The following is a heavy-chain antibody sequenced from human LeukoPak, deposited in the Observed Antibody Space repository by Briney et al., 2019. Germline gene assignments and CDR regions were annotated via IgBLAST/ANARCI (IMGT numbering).Heavy chain of an antibody. V-gene: IGHV4-39*01. Sequence: SETLSLTCTVSGGSISSSSYYWGWIRQPPGKGLEWIGSIYYSGSTYYNPSLKGRVTISVDTSKNQFSLKLSSVTAADTAVYYCATLDARSSWARIDYWGQGTLVTVSS. CDR1: GGSISSSSYY. CDR3: ATLDARSSWARIDY. CDR2: IYYSGST. J-gene: IGHJ4*02. D-gene: IGHD6-13*01.